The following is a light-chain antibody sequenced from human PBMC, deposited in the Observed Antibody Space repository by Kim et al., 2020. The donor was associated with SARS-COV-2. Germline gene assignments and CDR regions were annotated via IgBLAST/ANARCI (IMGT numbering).Light chain of an antibody. Sequence: SSELTQDPAVSVALGQTVRITCQGDSLRSYYASWYQQKPGQAPVLVIYGKNNRPSGIPDRFSGSSSGNTPSLTITGAQAEDEADYYCNSRDSSGNHHYVF. V-gene: IGLV3-19*01. J-gene: IGLJ1*01. CDR1: SLRSYY. CDR2: GKN. CDR3: NSRDSSGNHHYV.